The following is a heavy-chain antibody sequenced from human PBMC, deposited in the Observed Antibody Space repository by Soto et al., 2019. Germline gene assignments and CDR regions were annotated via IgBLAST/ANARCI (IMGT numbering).Heavy chain of an antibody. CDR2: ISHSGTT. Sequence: QAQLQQWGAGLLKPSETLSLTCAVNGGSFTGYYGAWIRQSPEKGLEWIGEISHSGTTKYNPSLKSRVTISVDTSKNQFSLKLSSVTAADTGMYYCARNGGNTWYYFDSWGQGTVVTVSS. J-gene: IGHJ4*02. D-gene: IGHD6-13*01. V-gene: IGHV4-34*01. CDR1: GGSFTGYY. CDR3: ARNGGNTWYYFDS.